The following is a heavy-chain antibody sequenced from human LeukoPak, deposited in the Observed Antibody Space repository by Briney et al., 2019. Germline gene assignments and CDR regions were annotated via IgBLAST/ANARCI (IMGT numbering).Heavy chain of an antibody. D-gene: IGHD5-18*01. CDR1: GGSFSGYY. CDR2: INHSGST. Sequence: PSETLSLTCAVYGGSFSGYYWSWIRQPPGKGLEWIGEINHSGSTNYNPSLKSRVTISVDTSKNQFSLKLSSVTAADTAVYYCARGPRSIYRQGNWFDPWGQGTLVTVSS. J-gene: IGHJ5*02. CDR3: ARGPRSIYRQGNWFDP. V-gene: IGHV4-34*01.